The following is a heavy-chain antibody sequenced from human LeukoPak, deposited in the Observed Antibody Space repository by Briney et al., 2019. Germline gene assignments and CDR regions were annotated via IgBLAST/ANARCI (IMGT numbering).Heavy chain of an antibody. J-gene: IGHJ5*02. V-gene: IGHV4-34*01. D-gene: IGHD3-3*01. Sequence: SETLSLTCAVYGGSFSGYYWSWIRQPPGKGLEWIGEINHSGSTNYNPSLKSRVTISVDTSKNQFSLKLSSVTAADTAVYYCARQDYYDFWSGSITNNWFDPWGQGTLVTVSS. CDR2: INHSGST. CDR3: ARQDYYDFWSGSITNNWFDP. CDR1: GGSFSGYY.